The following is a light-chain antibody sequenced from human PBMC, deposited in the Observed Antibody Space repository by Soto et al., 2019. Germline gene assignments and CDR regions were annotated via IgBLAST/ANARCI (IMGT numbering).Light chain of an antibody. CDR2: GAS. J-gene: IGKJ5*01. Sequence: EIVMTQSPATLSVSPGERATLSCRASQSVSSNLAWYQQKPGQAPRLLIYGASRRATGIADRFSGSGSGIDFTLTVNRLEPGDFAVYYCQQYGSSPFTFGHGTRLEIK. CDR1: QSVSSN. CDR3: QQYGSSPFT. V-gene: IGKV3-20*01.